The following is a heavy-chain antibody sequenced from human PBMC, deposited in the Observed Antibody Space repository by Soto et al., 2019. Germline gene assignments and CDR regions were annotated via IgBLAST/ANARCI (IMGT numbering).Heavy chain of an antibody. V-gene: IGHV3-64D*06. J-gene: IGHJ4*02. CDR1: GFTFSSYA. Sequence: PGGSLRLSCSASGFTFSSYAMHWVRQAPGKGLEYVSAISSNGGSTYYADSVKGRFTISRDNSKNTLYLQMSSLRAEDTAVYYCVKGATAARGREGLQFNYWGPGTLVTVSS. D-gene: IGHD6-6*01. CDR3: VKGATAARGREGLQFNY. CDR2: ISSNGGST.